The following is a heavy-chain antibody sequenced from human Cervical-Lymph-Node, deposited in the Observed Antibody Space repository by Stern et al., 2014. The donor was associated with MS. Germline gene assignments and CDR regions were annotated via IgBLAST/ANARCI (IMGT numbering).Heavy chain of an antibody. J-gene: IGHJ6*02. CDR1: GGSISSGGYS. Sequence: QLQLQESGSGLVKPSQTLSLTCAVSGGSISSGGYSWSWIRQPPGKGLEWIGYISHSGTTYYKSSLKSRVTISLDRSKNQFSLKLSSVTAADTAVYYCARVIDYLGSGRYTYGLDVWGQGTTVTVSS. D-gene: IGHD3-10*01. CDR2: ISHSGTT. CDR3: ARVIDYLGSGRYTYGLDV. V-gene: IGHV4-30-2*01.